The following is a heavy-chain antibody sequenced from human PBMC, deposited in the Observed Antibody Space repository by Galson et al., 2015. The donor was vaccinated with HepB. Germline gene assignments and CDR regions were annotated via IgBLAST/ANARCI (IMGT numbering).Heavy chain of an antibody. D-gene: IGHD5-12*01. CDR3: AGGYSGYDPF. V-gene: IGHV4-61*08. CDR1: GGSISSGGYY. CDR2: IYYSGST. Sequence: SETLSLTCTVSGGSISSGGYYWSWIRQPPGKGLEWIGYIYYSGSTNYNPSLKSRVTISVDTSKNQPSLNLSSVTAADTAVYYCAGGYSGYDPFWGQGSLVTVSS. J-gene: IGHJ4*02.